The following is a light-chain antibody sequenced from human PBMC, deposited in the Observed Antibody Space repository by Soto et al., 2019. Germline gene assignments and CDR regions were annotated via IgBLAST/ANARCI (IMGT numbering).Light chain of an antibody. J-gene: IGLJ1*01. Sequence: QSALTQPASVSGSPGQSITISCTGTSSDVGDYNYVSWYQQHPGKAPKLMIYEVSNRPSGVSNRFSGSKSGNTASLTISGLQAEDEADYYCSSYTSSSTYVFGTGTTLTVL. CDR2: EVS. CDR1: SSDVGDYNY. CDR3: SSYTSSSTYV. V-gene: IGLV2-14*01.